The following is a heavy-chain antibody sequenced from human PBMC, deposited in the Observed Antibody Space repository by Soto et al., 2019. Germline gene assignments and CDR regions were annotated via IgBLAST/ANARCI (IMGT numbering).Heavy chain of an antibody. V-gene: IGHV4-31*03. Sequence: SETLSLTCTVSGCSISSGGYYWSWIRQHPGNGLEWIGYIYYSGSTYYNPSLKSRVTISVDTSKNQFSLKLSSVTAADTAVYYCARAQDEAVAFDYWGQGTLVTVSS. CDR2: IYYSGST. CDR1: GCSISSGGYY. J-gene: IGHJ4*02. CDR3: ARAQDEAVAFDY. D-gene: IGHD6-19*01.